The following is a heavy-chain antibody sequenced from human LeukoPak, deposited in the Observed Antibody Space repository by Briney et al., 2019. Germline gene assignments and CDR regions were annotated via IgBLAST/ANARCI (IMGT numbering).Heavy chain of an antibody. CDR1: GGSFSGYY. Sequence: PSDTLSLTCAVYGGSFSGYYWSWIRQPPGKGLEWIGEINHSGSTNYNPSLKSRVTISVDTSKNQFSLKLSSVTAADTAVYYCARGYYMDVWGKGTTVTVSS. CDR2: INHSGST. J-gene: IGHJ6*03. CDR3: ARGYYMDV. V-gene: IGHV4-34*01.